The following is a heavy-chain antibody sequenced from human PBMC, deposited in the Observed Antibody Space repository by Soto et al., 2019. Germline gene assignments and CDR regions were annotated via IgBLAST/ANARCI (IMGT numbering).Heavy chain of an antibody. J-gene: IGHJ4*02. V-gene: IGHV3-74*01. CDR2: INDEGNNA. CDR3: TRGPRVSSIGTGAY. D-gene: IGHD1-26*01. Sequence: GGSLRLSCEASGFIFKMYYLHWFRQTPGKGPVWVARINDEGNNATYADSVKGRFTISRDNAKNTLYLQMDGLRVDDTGLYYCTRGPRVSSIGTGAYWGQGSLVTVSS. CDR1: GFIFKMYY.